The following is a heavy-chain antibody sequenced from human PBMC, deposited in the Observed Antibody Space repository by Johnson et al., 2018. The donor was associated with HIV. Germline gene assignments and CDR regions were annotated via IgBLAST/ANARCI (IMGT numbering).Heavy chain of an antibody. CDR3: ARVEPIRRAIDAFDI. CDR1: GFTFSNYW. Sequence: MLLVESGGGLVQPGGSLRLSCAASGFTFSNYWMSWVRQAPGKGLEWVANIKKDGSEKYYVDSVKGRFTISRDNAKNSLYLQLNSLRAEDTAVYYCARVEPIRRAIDAFDIWGQGTMVTVSS. V-gene: IGHV3-7*01. J-gene: IGHJ3*02. CDR2: IKKDGSEK.